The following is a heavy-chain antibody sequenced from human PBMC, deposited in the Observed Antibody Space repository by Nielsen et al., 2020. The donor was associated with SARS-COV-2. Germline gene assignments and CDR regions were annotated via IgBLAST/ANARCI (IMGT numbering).Heavy chain of an antibody. CDR3: ARDYCGDYLDGFDI. Sequence: SETLSLTCTVSGGSISSSNYYWSWIRQPPGKGLEWIGYVYYGGTTNYNPSLKSRVTISLDTSKNQFFLKLSSVAAADRAVYYCARDYCGDYLDGFDIWGQGTMVTVSS. D-gene: IGHD4-17*01. J-gene: IGHJ3*02. V-gene: IGHV4-61*01. CDR1: GGSISSSNYY. CDR2: VYYGGTT.